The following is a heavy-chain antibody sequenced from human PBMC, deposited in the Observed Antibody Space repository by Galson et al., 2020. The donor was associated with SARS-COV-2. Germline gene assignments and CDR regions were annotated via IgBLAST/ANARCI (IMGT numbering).Heavy chain of an antibody. CDR3: AKDLNDDEIVSVIQ. V-gene: IGHV3-23*01. J-gene: IGHJ4*02. Sequence: GGSLRLSCTASGFTFSSCAMTWVRQAPGKGLEWVSDISGSGGNTNYADSVKGRFTISRDNSKNTLYLQMNSLRADDTAVYYCAKDLNDDEIVSVIQWGQGTLVIVSS. CDR2: ISGSGGNT. D-gene: IGHD1-1*01. CDR1: GFTFSSCA.